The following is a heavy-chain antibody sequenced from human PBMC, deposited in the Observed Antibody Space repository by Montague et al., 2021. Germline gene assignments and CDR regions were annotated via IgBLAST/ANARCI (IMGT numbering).Heavy chain of an antibody. CDR3: ARDFRVGTYFDY. V-gene: IGHV3-33*01. J-gene: IGHJ4*02. CDR1: GFSFNVYG. CDR2: VGHDGNHE. Sequence: SLSLSCSASGFSFNVYGMHWVRQAPGKGPEWVAVVGHDGNHEKYADSVRGRFIVSRDNSRTTLYLQLNSLRAEDTAVYYCARDFRVGTYFDYLGQGTLVTVSS. D-gene: IGHD1-26*01.